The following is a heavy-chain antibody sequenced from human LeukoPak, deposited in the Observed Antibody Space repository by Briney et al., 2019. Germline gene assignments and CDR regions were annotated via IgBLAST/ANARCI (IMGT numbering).Heavy chain of an antibody. CDR3: ARDKNYYGSGGYDY. CDR2: IYYSGST. Sequence: SETLSLTCTVSGGSISSYYWSGIRQPPGKGLEWIGYIYYSGSTNYNPSLKSRVTISADTSKNQFSLKLSSVTAADTAVYYCARDKNYYGSGGYDYWGQGTLVSVSS. V-gene: IGHV4-59*01. J-gene: IGHJ4*02. D-gene: IGHD3-10*01. CDR1: GGSISSYY.